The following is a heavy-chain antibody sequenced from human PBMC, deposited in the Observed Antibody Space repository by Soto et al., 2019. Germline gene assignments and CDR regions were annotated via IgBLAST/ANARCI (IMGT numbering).Heavy chain of an antibody. CDR2: ISWNSDTA. CDR3: GKDRRTMVRGIDY. J-gene: IGHJ4*02. D-gene: IGHD3-10*01. V-gene: IGHV3-9*01. CDR1: GFTFDDYA. Sequence: PGGSLRLSCAASGFTFDDYAMHWVRQAPGKGLEWVSSISWNSDTAGYADSVKGRFTISRDNAKNSLYLQMNSLRAEDTAFYYYGKDRRTMVRGIDYRDLGTLVTVSS.